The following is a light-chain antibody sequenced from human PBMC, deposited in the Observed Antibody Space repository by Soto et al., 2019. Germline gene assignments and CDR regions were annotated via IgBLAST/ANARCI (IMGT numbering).Light chain of an antibody. V-gene: IGLV2-14*01. CDR1: SSDVGGYNY. Sequence: QSVLTQPASVSGSPGQSITISCTGTSSDVGGYNYVSWYQQHPGKAPKLMIYEVSNRPSGVSNRFSGSKSDNTASPTISGLQAEDEADYYCSSYTSSSTYVFGTGTKVTVL. J-gene: IGLJ1*01. CDR3: SSYTSSSTYV. CDR2: EVS.